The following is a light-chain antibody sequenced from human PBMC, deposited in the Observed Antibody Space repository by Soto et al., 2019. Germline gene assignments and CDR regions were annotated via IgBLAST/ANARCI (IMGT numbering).Light chain of an antibody. Sequence: EIVLTQSPGTLSLSPGERATLSCRASQSVGNNYLAWYQQKPGQAPRFLIYDASSRATGIPDRFSGSGSGTDFTLTISSLEPEDFAVYYCQQRSNWPSTFGGGTKVDIK. CDR2: DAS. CDR1: QSVGNNY. J-gene: IGKJ4*01. CDR3: QQRSNWPST. V-gene: IGKV3D-20*02.